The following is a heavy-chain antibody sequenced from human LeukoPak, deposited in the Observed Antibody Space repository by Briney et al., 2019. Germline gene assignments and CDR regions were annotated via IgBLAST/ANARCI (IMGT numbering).Heavy chain of an antibody. CDR1: GVSFSTSG. D-gene: IGHD2/OR15-2a*01. J-gene: IGHJ4*02. CDR2: LQYDGSVE. V-gene: IGHV3-33*05. Sequence: GRSLRLSCAPSGVSFSTSGMHWVRQAPGKGLEWVGFLQYDGSVEYSADSVKGRFTISRDNSKNTLYLQMNSLRAEDTAVYYCARESSIIAIGILDFRGQGTLVTISS. CDR3: ARESSIIAIGILDF.